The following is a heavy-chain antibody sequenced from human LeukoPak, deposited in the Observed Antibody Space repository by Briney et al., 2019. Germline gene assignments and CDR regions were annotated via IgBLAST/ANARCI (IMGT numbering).Heavy chain of an antibody. Sequence: SETLSLTCAVYGGSFSGYYWSWIRQPPGKGLEWIGEINHSGSTNYNPSLKSRVTISLDTSKNQFSLKLSSVTAADTAVYYCARTGGSFYFYYYMDVWGKGTTVTVSS. CDR2: INHSGST. CDR1: GGSFSGYY. V-gene: IGHV4-34*01. D-gene: IGHD1-26*01. CDR3: ARTGGSFYFYYYMDV. J-gene: IGHJ6*03.